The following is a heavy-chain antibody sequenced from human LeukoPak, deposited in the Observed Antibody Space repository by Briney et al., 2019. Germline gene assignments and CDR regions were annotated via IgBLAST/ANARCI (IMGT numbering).Heavy chain of an antibody. D-gene: IGHD2-21*02. CDR3: ANRNCGGDCYSRGNYYYHGMDV. V-gene: IGHV1-3*04. Sequence: ASVKVSCKASGYIFTSYPIHWVRQAPGQRLEWMGWINTGNGNTKYSQRFEGRVTVTTDTSAAAAYMELSSLRSEDTAVYYCANRNCGGDCYSRGNYYYHGMDVWGQGTTVTVSS. CDR1: GYIFTSYP. J-gene: IGHJ6*02. CDR2: INTGNGNT.